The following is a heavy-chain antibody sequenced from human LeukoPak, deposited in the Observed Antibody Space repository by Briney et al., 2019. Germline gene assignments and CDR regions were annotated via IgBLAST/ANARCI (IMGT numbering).Heavy chain of an antibody. Sequence: GASVKVSCKASGYTFTGYYMHWVRQAPGQGLEWMGWINPNSGGTNYAQKFQGRVTMTRDTSISTAYMELSRLRSDDTAVYYCARDALRNRHWGAWFDRWGQGTVVPVSS. CDR1: GYTFTGYY. CDR2: INPNSGGT. V-gene: IGHV1-2*02. J-gene: IGHJ5*02. CDR3: ARDALRNRHWGAWFDR. D-gene: IGHD7-27*01.